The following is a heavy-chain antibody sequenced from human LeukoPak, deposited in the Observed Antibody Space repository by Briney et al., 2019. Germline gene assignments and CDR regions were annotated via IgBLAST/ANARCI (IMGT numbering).Heavy chain of an antibody. V-gene: IGHV3-23*01. D-gene: IGHD1-1*01. Sequence: AGGSLRLSCAASGFTFSSYAMSWVRQAPGKGLEWVSAISGSGGSTYYADSVKGRFTISRDNSENTLYLQMNSLRAEDTAVYYCAKDHDNWNDRYFDYWGQGTLVTVSS. CDR1: GFTFSSYA. CDR2: ISGSGGST. CDR3: AKDHDNWNDRYFDY. J-gene: IGHJ4*02.